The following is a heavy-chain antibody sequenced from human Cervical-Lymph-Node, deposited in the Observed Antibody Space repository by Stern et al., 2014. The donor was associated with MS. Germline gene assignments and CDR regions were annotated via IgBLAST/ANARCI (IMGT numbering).Heavy chain of an antibody. V-gene: IGHV1-69*01. CDR1: GGTFSSDA. Sequence: QVQLGQSGAEVKKPGSSMKVSCKASGGTFSSDAIGWVRQAPGQGLEWMGGIIPIFETANYAQKFQGRGTITADQSTKTAYLELSSLTSGDTAMYFCASGTRSSWYFDFWGQGTLVTVST. CDR3: ASGTRSSWYFDF. CDR2: IIPIFETA. D-gene: IGHD6-13*01. J-gene: IGHJ4*02.